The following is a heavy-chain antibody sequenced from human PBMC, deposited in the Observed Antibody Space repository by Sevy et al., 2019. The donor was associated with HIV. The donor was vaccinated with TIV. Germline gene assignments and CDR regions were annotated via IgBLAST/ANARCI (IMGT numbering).Heavy chain of an antibody. CDR1: GFTFSDYY. CDR2: ISSSSSYT. CDR3: ARVALYSGSYYGY. Sequence: GGSLRLSCAASGFTFSDYYMSWIRQAPGKALEWVSYISSSSSYTNYADSVKGRFTISRDNAKNSLYLQMNSLRAEDTAVYYCARVALYSGSYYGYWGQGTLVTVSS. V-gene: IGHV3-11*06. D-gene: IGHD1-26*01. J-gene: IGHJ4*02.